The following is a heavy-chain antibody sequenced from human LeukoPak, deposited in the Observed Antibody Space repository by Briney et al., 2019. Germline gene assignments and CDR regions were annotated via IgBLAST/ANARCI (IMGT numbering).Heavy chain of an antibody. CDR1: GGSISSGSYY. Sequence: SETLSLTCTVSGGSISSGSYYWGWSRQPGGKGLEWIVRIYNSGSTNYNPSRKSRVTISVDTSKNEFSLKLSSVTAADTPVYYCARGVLLSFGESYAFYIWGQGTMVTVPS. V-gene: IGHV4-61*02. D-gene: IGHD3-10*01. J-gene: IGHJ3*02. CDR3: ARGVLLSFGESYAFYI. CDR2: IYNSGST.